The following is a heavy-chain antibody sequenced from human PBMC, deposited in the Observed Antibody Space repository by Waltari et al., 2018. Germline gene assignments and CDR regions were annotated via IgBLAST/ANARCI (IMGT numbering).Heavy chain of an antibody. Sequence: QVQLVQSGADVKKPGSSVKVSCKAAGGTFNSYAISWVRQAPGQGPGWMGGIIPIFGIGSYAQRFQGRVTITADESTSTAYMDLSSLRSEDTAVYYCARGNTFCSGGDCYTYFDYWGQGTLVTVSS. V-gene: IGHV1-69*01. CDR2: IIPIFGIG. CDR1: GGTFNSYA. CDR3: ARGNTFCSGGDCYTYFDY. D-gene: IGHD2-15*01. J-gene: IGHJ4*02.